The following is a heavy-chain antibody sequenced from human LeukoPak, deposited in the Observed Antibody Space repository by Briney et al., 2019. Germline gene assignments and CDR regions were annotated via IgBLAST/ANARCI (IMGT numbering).Heavy chain of an antibody. CDR1: GFTVSSNY. CDR2: ISGSGNTI. CDR3: ARDGTGSGTYSNF. Sequence: GGFLRLSCAASGFTVSSNYMSWVRQAPGKGLEWVSYISGSGNTIYYADSVKGRFTISRDNAENSLYLQMNSLRDEDTAVYYCARDGTGSGTYSNFWGQGTLVTVSS. D-gene: IGHD3-10*01. J-gene: IGHJ4*02. V-gene: IGHV3-48*02.